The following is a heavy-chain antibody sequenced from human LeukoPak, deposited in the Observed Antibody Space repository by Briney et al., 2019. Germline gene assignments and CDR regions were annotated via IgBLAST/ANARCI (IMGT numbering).Heavy chain of an antibody. D-gene: IGHD3-16*01. CDR2: ISGSGGNT. CDR3: AKDRYGGDYYYYGMDV. J-gene: IGHJ6*02. Sequence: PGGSLRLSCAASGFTFSSYAMSWVRQAPGKGLEWVSAISGSGGNTYYADSVKGRFTISRDNSKNTLYLQMNSLRAEDTAVYCCAKDRYGGDYYYYGMDVWGQGTTVTVSS. V-gene: IGHV3-23*01. CDR1: GFTFSSYA.